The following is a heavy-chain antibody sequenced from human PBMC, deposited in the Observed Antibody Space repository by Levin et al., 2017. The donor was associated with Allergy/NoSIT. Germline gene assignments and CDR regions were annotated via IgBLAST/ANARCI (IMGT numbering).Heavy chain of an antibody. D-gene: IGHD3-10*01. CDR3: AREKRLRGVFDY. Sequence: SQTLSLTCTVSGGSISSYYWSWIRQPPGKGLEWIGYIYYSGSTNYNPSLKSRVTISVDTSKNQFSLKLSSVTAADTAVYYCAREKRLRGVFDYWGQGTLVTVSS. V-gene: IGHV4-59*01. CDR1: GGSISSYY. CDR2: IYYSGST. J-gene: IGHJ4*02.